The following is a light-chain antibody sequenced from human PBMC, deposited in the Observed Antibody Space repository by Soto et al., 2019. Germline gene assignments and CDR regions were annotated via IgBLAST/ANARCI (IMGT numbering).Light chain of an antibody. J-gene: IGLJ2*01. Sequence: SYELTQPPSVSVAPGQTATITCGGNNIGGKSVHWYQQKPGQAPVLVVYDDRDRPSGIPERFSGSNSGNTATLTISRVEAGDEADYYCQVWDCGSHHPIFGGGTKLTVL. CDR1: NIGGKS. CDR2: DDR. CDR3: QVWDCGSHHPI. V-gene: IGLV3-21*02.